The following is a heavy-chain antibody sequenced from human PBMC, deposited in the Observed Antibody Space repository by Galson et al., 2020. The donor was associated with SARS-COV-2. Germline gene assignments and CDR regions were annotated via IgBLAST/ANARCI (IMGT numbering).Heavy chain of an antibody. Sequence: GGSLRLCCAASGFTFSRYALAWVRQAPGKGLEWVSGISGGGGSTYYVDSVKGRFTISRDTSQNTVHLQMSSLRAEDTAVYYCAKDRGNDYGDQLDFWGQGTLVTVSS. CDR2: ISGGGGST. CDR1: GFTFSRYA. CDR3: AKDRGNDYGDQLDF. J-gene: IGHJ4*02. D-gene: IGHD4-17*01. V-gene: IGHV3-23*01.